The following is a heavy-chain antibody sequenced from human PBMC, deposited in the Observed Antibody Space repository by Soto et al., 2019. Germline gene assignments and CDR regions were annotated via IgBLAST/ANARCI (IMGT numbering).Heavy chain of an antibody. V-gene: IGHV1-69*13. CDR1: GGTFSSYA. CDR2: IIPIFGTA. Sequence: SVKVSCKASGGTFSSYAISWVRQAPGQGLEWMGGIIPIFGTANYAQKFQGRVTITADESTSTAYMELSSLRSEDTAVYYCARDRIAAAGVGLRGKYDDFDIWGQGTMVTVSS. CDR3: ARDRIAAAGVGLRGKYDDFDI. J-gene: IGHJ3*02. D-gene: IGHD6-13*01.